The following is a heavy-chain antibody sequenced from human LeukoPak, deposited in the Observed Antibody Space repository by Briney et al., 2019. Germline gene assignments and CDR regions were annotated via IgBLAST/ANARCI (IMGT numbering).Heavy chain of an antibody. CDR2: ISWNSGSI. D-gene: IGHD6-19*01. J-gene: IGHJ6*02. Sequence: GGSLRLSCAASGFTFDDYAMHWVRQAPGKGLEWVSGISWNSGSIGYADSVKGRFTISRDNAKNSLYLQMNSLRAEDTAVYYCARHAAYSSGWLPDYYYYYGMDVWGQGTTITVSS. V-gene: IGHV3-9*01. CDR1: GFTFDDYA. CDR3: ARHAAYSSGWLPDYYYYYGMDV.